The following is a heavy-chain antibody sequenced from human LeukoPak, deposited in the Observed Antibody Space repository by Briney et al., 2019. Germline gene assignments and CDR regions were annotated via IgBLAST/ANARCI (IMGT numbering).Heavy chain of an antibody. Sequence: SVKVSCKASGGTFSSYAISWVRQAPGQGLEWMGGIIPIFGTANYAQKFQGRVTITTDESTSTAYMELSSLRSEDTAVYYCARESPPGGVGFYSFDYWGQGTLVTVSS. CDR2: IIPIFGTA. CDR3: ARESPPGGVGFYSFDY. CDR1: GGTFSSYA. D-gene: IGHD2-21*01. V-gene: IGHV1-69*05. J-gene: IGHJ4*02.